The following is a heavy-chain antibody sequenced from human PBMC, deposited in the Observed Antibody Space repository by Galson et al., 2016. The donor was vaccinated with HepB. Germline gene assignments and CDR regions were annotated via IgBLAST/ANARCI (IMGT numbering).Heavy chain of an antibody. CDR1: RFIFSSFA. CDR2: ISGSGGSA. Sequence: SLRLSCAASRFIFSSFAMNWVRQAPGKGLEWVSTISGSGGSAYYADSVKGRFTISRDNSKNTLYLQMSSLRAEDTAIYYCAKSSGGWLGDPNDSFDIWGQGTMVTASS. V-gene: IGHV3-23*01. CDR3: AKSSGGWLGDPNDSFDI. D-gene: IGHD6-19*01. J-gene: IGHJ3*02.